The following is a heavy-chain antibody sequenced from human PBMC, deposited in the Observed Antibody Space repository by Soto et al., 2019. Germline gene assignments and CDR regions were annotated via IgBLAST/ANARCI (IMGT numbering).Heavy chain of an antibody. Sequence: SVKVSCKASGFTFGASAIQWVRQARGHRLEWIGWIVVGTGSTNYAQKFQERVTITRDMSTSTAFMELSSLISEDTAVYYCARDSHPTDQYSCLDPCGQGTLATV. CDR1: GFTFGASA. CDR2: IVVGTGST. D-gene: IGHD1-1*01. CDR3: ARDSHPTDQYSCLDP. V-gene: IGHV1-58*02. J-gene: IGHJ5*02.